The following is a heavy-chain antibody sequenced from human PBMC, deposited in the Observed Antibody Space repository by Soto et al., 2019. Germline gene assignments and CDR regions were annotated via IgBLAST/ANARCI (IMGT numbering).Heavy chain of an antibody. D-gene: IGHD3-10*01. CDR1: GDSINSGDYY. V-gene: IGHV4-30-4*01. CDR3: ARWSGVGVAGMDV. J-gene: IGHJ6*02. Sequence: QVQLQESGPRLVKPLQTLSLTCTVSGDSINSGDYYWSWIRQPPGRGLEWVGYSFYSGITDYNPSLKSRMTISMYTSKNQFSRRLNSVTAADTAVYFCARWSGVGVAGMDVWGQGTTVSVSS. CDR2: SFYSGIT.